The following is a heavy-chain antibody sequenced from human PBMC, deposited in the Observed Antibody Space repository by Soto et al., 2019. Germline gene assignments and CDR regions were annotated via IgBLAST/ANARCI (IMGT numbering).Heavy chain of an antibody. Sequence: QVQLQESGPGLVNPSETLSLTCVVSGYSISSGYYWGWIRQSPGKGLEWIGSVYYSGSSYYNPSLKSRVIISVDTSQNQFSLNLTSVTVADTAVYYCARVRVEGTRDFDFWGQGTLITVSS. D-gene: IGHD1-26*01. CDR1: GYSISSGYY. J-gene: IGHJ4*02. CDR3: ARVRVEGTRDFDF. V-gene: IGHV4-38-2*01. CDR2: VYYSGSS.